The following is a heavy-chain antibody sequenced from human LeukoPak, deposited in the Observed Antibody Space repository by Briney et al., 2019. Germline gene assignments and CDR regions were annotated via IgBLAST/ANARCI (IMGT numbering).Heavy chain of an antibody. CDR3: ARDANLNLDYGGNPASDY. D-gene: IGHD4-23*01. CDR1: GYTFTSYG. Sequence: ASVKVSCKASGYTFTSYGISWVRQAPGQGLEGMGWISAYNGNTNYAQKLQGRVTMTTDTSTSTAYMELRSLRSDDTAVYYCARDANLNLDYGGNPASDYWGQGTLVTVSS. CDR2: ISAYNGNT. J-gene: IGHJ4*02. V-gene: IGHV1-18*01.